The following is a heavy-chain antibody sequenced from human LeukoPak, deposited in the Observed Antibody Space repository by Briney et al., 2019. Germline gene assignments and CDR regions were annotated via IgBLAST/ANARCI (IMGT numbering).Heavy chain of an antibody. Sequence: SETLSLTCTFSGGSISSYYWSWIRQPPGKGLEWIGYIYYSGSTNYNPSLKSRVTISVDTSKNQFSLKLSSVTAADTAVYYCAIGRDGPFLDYWGQGTLVTVSS. V-gene: IGHV4-59*01. CDR2: IYYSGST. J-gene: IGHJ4*02. CDR1: GGSISSYY. CDR3: AIGRDGPFLDY.